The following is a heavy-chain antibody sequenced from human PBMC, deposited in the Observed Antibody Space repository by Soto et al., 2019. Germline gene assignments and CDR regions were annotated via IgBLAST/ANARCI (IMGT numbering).Heavy chain of an antibody. V-gene: IGHV3-33*01. D-gene: IGHD6-13*01. CDR2: IWYDGSNK. CDR1: GFTFSSYG. CDR3: ARDYSSSWYTTYYFDY. Sequence: QVQLVESGGGVVQPGRSLRLSCAASGFTFSSYGMHWVRQAPGKGLEWVAVIWYDGSNKYYADSVKGRFTSSRDNSKNTLYLQMNSLRAEDTAVYYCARDYSSSWYTTYYFDYWGQGTLVTVSS. J-gene: IGHJ4*02.